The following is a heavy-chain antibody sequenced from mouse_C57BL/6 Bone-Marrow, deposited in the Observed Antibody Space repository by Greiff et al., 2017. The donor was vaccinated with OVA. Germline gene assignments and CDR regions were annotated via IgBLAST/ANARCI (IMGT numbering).Heavy chain of an antibody. CDR3: ARGAITTVVADYFDY. CDR2: IYPGDGDT. J-gene: IGHJ2*01. D-gene: IGHD1-1*01. Sequence: VKLMESGAELVKPGASVKISCKASGYAFSSYWMNWVKQRPGKGLEWIGQIYPGDGDTNYNGKFKGKATLTADKSSSTAYMQLSSLTSEDSAVYFCARGAITTVVADYFDYWGQGTTLTVSS. CDR1: GYAFSSYW. V-gene: IGHV1-80*01.